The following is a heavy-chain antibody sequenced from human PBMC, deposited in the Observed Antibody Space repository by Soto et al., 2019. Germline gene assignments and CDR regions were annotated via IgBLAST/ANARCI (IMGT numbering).Heavy chain of an antibody. V-gene: IGHV1-18*01. J-gene: IGHJ5*02. Sequence: ASVKVSCKASGYTFTSYGISWVRQAPGQGLEWMGWISAYNGNTNCAQKLQGRVTMTTDTSTSTAYMELRSLRSDDTAVYYCARVIHYYDSSGYYPNWFDPWGQGTLVTVSS. CDR2: ISAYNGNT. CDR1: GYTFTSYG. CDR3: ARVIHYYDSSGYYPNWFDP. D-gene: IGHD3-22*01.